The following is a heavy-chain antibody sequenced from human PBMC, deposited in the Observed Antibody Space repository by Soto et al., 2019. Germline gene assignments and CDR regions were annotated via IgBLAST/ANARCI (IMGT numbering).Heavy chain of an antibody. CDR1: GGSVSSGSYY. Sequence: KPSETLSLTCTVSGGSVSSGSYYWSWIRQPPGKGLEWIGYIYYSGSTNYNPSLKSRVTISVDTSKNQFSLKLSSVTAADTAVYYCARCGNYDFWSGYSSYYYGMDVWGQGTTVTVSS. D-gene: IGHD3-3*01. J-gene: IGHJ6*02. V-gene: IGHV4-61*01. CDR2: IYYSGST. CDR3: ARCGNYDFWSGYSSYYYGMDV.